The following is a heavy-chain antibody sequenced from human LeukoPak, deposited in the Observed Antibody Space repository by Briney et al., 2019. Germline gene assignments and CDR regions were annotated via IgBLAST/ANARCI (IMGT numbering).Heavy chain of an antibody. Sequence: GASEKVSCKASGYTFTSYAMHWVRQAPGQRLEWMGWINAGNGNTKYSQKFQGRVTITRDTSASTAYMELSSLRSEDTAVYYCARGCSGGSCHFDYWGQGTLVTVSS. CDR3: ARGCSGGSCHFDY. J-gene: IGHJ4*02. V-gene: IGHV1-3*01. CDR1: GYTFTSYA. CDR2: INAGNGNT. D-gene: IGHD2-15*01.